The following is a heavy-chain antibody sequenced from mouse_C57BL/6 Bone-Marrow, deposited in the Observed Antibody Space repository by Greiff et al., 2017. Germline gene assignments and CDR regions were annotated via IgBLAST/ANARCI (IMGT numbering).Heavy chain of an antibody. Sequence: EVQRVESGGDLVKPGGSLKLSCAASGFTFSSYGMSWVRQTPDKRLEWVATISSGGSYTYYPDSVKGRFTISRDNAKNTLYLQRSSLKSEDTAMYYCARLFQFAYWGQGTLVTVSA. CDR3: ARLFQFAY. CDR2: ISSGGSYT. J-gene: IGHJ3*01. CDR1: GFTFSSYG. V-gene: IGHV5-6*01.